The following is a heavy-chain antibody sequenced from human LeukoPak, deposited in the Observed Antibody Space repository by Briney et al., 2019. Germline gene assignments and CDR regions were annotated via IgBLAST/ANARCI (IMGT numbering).Heavy chain of an antibody. CDR1: GGTFSSYA. CDR3: ARRTAMDSYFDY. V-gene: IGHV1-69*01. CDR2: IIPIFGTA. Sequence: GSSVKVSCTASGGTFSSYAISWVRQAPGQGLEWMGGIIPIFGTANYAQKFQGRVTITADESTSTAYMELSSLRSEDTAVYYCARRTAMDSYFDYWGQGTLVTVSS. D-gene: IGHD5-18*01. J-gene: IGHJ4*02.